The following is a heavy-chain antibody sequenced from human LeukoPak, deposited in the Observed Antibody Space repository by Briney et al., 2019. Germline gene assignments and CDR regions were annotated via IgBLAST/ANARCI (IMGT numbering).Heavy chain of an antibody. CDR3: ARVYSGYCSSTSCYREYFQH. V-gene: IGHV1-69*13. Sequence: ASVKVSCKASGGTFSSYAISWVRQAPGQGLEWMGGIIPIFGTANYAQKFQGRVTITADESTSTAYMELSSLRSEDTAVYYCARVYSGYCSSTSCYREYFQHWGQGTLVTVSS. CDR2: IIPIFGTA. D-gene: IGHD2-2*03. J-gene: IGHJ1*01. CDR1: GGTFSSYA.